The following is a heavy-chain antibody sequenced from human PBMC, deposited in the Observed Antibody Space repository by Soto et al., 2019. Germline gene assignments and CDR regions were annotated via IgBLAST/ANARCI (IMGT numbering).Heavy chain of an antibody. J-gene: IGHJ4*02. CDR2: IYYSGST. CDR1: GGSISSGGYY. CDR3: ARASHNWNYALDY. D-gene: IGHD1-7*01. V-gene: IGHV4-31*03. Sequence: SETRSLTCTVSGGSISSGGYYWSWIRQHPGKGLEWIGYIYYSGSTYYNPSLKSRVTISVDTSKNQFSLKLSSVTAADTAVYYCARASHNWNYALDYWGQGTLVTVSS.